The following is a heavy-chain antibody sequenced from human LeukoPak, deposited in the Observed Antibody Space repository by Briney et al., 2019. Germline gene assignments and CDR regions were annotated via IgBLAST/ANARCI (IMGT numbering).Heavy chain of an antibody. CDR2: IYPGDSDT. CDR3: ARQGGDYWGAAYGMDV. CDR1: GYSFTSYW. D-gene: IGHD4-17*01. J-gene: IGHJ6*02. Sequence: GESLKISCKGSGYSFTSYWIGWVRQLPGKGLEWIGIIYPGDSDTRYSPSFQGQVTISAHKSISTAYLQWSSLKASDTAMYYCARQGGDYWGAAYGMDVWGQGTTVTVSS. V-gene: IGHV5-51*01.